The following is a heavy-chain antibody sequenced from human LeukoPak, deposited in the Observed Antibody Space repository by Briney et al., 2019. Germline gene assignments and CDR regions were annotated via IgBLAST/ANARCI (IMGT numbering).Heavy chain of an antibody. CDR3: ARVLRFLEWLSVDAFDI. CDR1: GFIFSIYS. Sequence: PGGSLRLSCAASGFIFSIYSMNWVRQAPGKGLEWVSSISNDGNYIYYADSVKGRFTISRDNAKNSLYLQMNSLRAEDTAVYYCARVLRFLEWLSVDAFDIWGQGTMVTVSS. V-gene: IGHV3-21*01. D-gene: IGHD3-3*01. J-gene: IGHJ3*02. CDR2: ISNDGNYI.